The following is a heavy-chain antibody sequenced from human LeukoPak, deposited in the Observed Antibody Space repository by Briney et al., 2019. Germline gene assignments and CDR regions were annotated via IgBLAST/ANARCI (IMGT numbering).Heavy chain of an antibody. D-gene: IGHD5-18*01. CDR3: AKQQSVDTAMGTFDY. CDR1: GFTLSSYA. J-gene: IGHJ4*02. Sequence: GGSLRLSCAASGFTLSSYAMSWVRQAPGKGLEWVSAISGSGGSTYYADSVKGRFTISRDNSKNTLYLQMNSLRAEDTAVYYCAKQQSVDTAMGTFDYWGQGTLVTVSS. CDR2: ISGSGGST. V-gene: IGHV3-23*01.